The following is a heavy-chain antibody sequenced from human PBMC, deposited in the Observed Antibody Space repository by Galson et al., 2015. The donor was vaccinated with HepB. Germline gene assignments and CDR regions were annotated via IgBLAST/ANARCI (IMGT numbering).Heavy chain of an antibody. CDR1: EFTVNNYW. D-gene: IGHD2-15*01. CDR2: ITRDGSGT. V-gene: IGHV3-74*01. J-gene: IGHJ3*02. Sequence: SLRLSCAASEFTVNNYWVHWVRQAPGKGLEWVSEITRDGSGTHYADSVKGRFTISRDNSKNAVYLQMNSLRVEDAAVYYCATSGRDACDIWGQRAMVTVSS. CDR3: ATSGRDACDI.